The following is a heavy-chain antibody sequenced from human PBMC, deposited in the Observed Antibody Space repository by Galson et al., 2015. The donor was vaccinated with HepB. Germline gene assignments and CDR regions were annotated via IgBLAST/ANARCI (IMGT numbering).Heavy chain of an antibody. V-gene: IGHV4-39*07. CDR3: ARSDYDILTGYSPSPLDY. J-gene: IGHJ4*02. CDR1: GGSISSSSYY. Sequence: ETLSLTCTVSGGSISSSSYYWGWIRQPPGKGLEWIGSIYYSGSTYYNPSLKSRVTISVDTSKNQFSLKLSSVTAADTAVYYCARSDYDILTGYSPSPLDYWGQGTLVTVSS. D-gene: IGHD3-9*01. CDR2: IYYSGST.